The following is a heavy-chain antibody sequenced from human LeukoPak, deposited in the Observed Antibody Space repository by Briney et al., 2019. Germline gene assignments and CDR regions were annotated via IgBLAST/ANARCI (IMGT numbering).Heavy chain of an antibody. CDR3: ARNEWGITGTKDFDY. V-gene: IGHV4-30-4*01. CDR1: GGSISSGDYY. Sequence: PSETLSLTCTVSGGSISSGDYYWSWIRQPPGKGLEWIGYIYYSGNTYYNPSPKSRVTISVDTSKNQFSLKLSSVTAADTAVYYCARNEWGITGTKDFDYWGQGTLVTVSS. J-gene: IGHJ4*02. CDR2: IYYSGNT. D-gene: IGHD1-7*01.